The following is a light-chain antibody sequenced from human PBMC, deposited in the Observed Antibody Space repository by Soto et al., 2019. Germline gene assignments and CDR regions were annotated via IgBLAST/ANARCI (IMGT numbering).Light chain of an antibody. J-gene: IGKJ4*01. Sequence: DIQMTQSPSTLSASVGDRVTITCRASKNINTWVAWYQQKPGKAPKLLIYDASSLESGVPSRVSGNGSGTEFTLTISSLQPADFATYYCQQYNSYSPLTFGGGTKVDI. V-gene: IGKV1-5*01. CDR3: QQYNSYSPLT. CDR2: DAS. CDR1: KNINTW.